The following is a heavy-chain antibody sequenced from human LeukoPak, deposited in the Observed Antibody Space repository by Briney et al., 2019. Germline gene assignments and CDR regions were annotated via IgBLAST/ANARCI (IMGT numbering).Heavy chain of an antibody. CDR2: IIPIFGTA. CDR1: GGTFSSYA. CDR3: ARDLQGGSDY. Sequence: SVKVSCKASGGTFSSYAISWVRQAPGQGLEWMGRIIPIFGTANYAQKFQGRVTITADESTSTAYMQPSSLRSEDTAVYYCARDLQGGSDYWGQGTLVTVSS. J-gene: IGHJ4*02. D-gene: IGHD2-15*01. V-gene: IGHV1-69*13.